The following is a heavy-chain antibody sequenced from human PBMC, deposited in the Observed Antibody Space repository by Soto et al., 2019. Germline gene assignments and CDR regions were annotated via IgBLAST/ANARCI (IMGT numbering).Heavy chain of an antibody. J-gene: IGHJ6*02. CDR1: GVTFTGYS. V-gene: IGHV1-69*06. D-gene: IGHD3-3*01. Sequence: GASVKVSCEASGVTFTGYSVNWVRQAAGQGLQWMGRITPIDGAANYAQKFQGRVTMTADNSTSTAYMQLSSLRSEDTAVYHCARCGLVSEWLAYYYYGMDVGGQGTTVTVSS. CDR3: ARCGLVSEWLAYYYYGMDV. CDR2: ITPIDGAA.